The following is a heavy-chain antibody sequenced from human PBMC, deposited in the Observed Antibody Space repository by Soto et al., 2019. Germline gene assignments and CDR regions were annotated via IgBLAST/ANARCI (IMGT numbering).Heavy chain of an antibody. CDR2: MYYSGST. J-gene: IGHJ5*02. Sequence: SETLSLTCTVSGGSISSGDYYWRWIRQPPGKGLEWIGYMYYSGSTYYNPSPKSRVTISVDTSKNQFSLKLSSVTSADTAVYYCSREKGIAPRRWFDPWGQGTMVNAPQ. CDR1: GGSISSGDYY. CDR3: SREKGIAPRRWFDP. V-gene: IGHV4-30-4*01. D-gene: IGHD6-6*01.